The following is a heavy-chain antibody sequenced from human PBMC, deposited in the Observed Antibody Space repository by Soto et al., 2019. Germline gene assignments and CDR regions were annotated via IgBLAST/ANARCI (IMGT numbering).Heavy chain of an antibody. CDR3: ARVKYRPPYYYYYGMDV. V-gene: IGHV1-18*01. CDR2: ISAYNGNT. D-gene: IGHD5-18*01. J-gene: IGHJ6*02. CDR1: GYTFTSYG. Sequence: QVQLVQSGAEVKKPGASVKVSCKASGYTFTSYGISWVRQAPGQGLEWMGWISAYNGNTNYAQKLQGRVTMTTDTSTSTAYMELRRLRSDGTAVYYCARVKYRPPYYYYYGMDVWGQGTTVTVSS.